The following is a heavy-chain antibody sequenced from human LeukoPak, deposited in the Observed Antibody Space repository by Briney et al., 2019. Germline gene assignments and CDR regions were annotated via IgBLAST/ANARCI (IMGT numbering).Heavy chain of an antibody. J-gene: IGHJ4*02. CDR2: ISSSGSTI. CDR3: AREKIAVAGRGFDY. V-gene: IGHV3-48*03. D-gene: IGHD6-19*01. CDR1: GFTFSGYE. Sequence: PGGSLRLSCAASGFTFSGYEMNWVRQAPGKGLEWVSYISSSGSTIYYADSVKGRFTISRDNAKNSLYLQMNSLRAEDTAVYYCAREKIAVAGRGFDYWGQGTLVTVSS.